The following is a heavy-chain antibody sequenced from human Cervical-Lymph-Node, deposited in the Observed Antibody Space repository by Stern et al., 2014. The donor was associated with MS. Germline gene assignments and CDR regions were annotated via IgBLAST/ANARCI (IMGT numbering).Heavy chain of an antibody. CDR1: GFTFSDHY. CDR2: ISSSRDTI. D-gene: IGHD1-26*01. J-gene: IGHJ6*02. Sequence: VQLVESGGGLVKPGGSVRLSCAASGFTFSDHYMSWIREAPGKGLEWVSYISSSRDTIYYADSVKGRFTISRDNAKNSLYLQMKSLRAEDTAVYHCASGWDSLPRAWRKYYYYGLDVWGQGTTVTVSS. V-gene: IGHV3-11*01. CDR3: ASGWDSLPRAWRKYYYYGLDV.